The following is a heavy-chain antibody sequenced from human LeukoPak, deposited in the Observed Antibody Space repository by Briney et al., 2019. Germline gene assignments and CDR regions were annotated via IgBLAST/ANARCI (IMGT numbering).Heavy chain of an antibody. CDR2: INIDGSTS. CDR1: GFTFSSYW. Sequence: PGGSLRLSCAASGFTFSSYWMHWVRQAPGKGLVWVSRINIDGSTSNYADSVKGRFTISRDNAKNAVYPQMSSLRVEDTAVYYCARASALATPPFAYWGQGTLVTVSS. J-gene: IGHJ4*02. V-gene: IGHV3-74*01. D-gene: IGHD5-12*01. CDR3: ARASALATPPFAY.